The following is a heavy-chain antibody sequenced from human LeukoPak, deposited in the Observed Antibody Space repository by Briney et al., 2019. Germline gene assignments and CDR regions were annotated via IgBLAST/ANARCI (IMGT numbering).Heavy chain of an antibody. CDR3: AKDFGVYGSGTYYPLGY. J-gene: IGHJ4*02. D-gene: IGHD3-10*01. CDR2: FSWNGGTI. V-gene: IGHV3-9*01. CDR1: GFNFDDYV. Sequence: SLRLSCAASGFNFDDYVMHLVRQVPGKGLEGVSGFSWNGGTIGYADSVKGRFTISRDNAKNSLFLQMNSLRAEDTALYYCAKDFGVYGSGTYYPLGYWGQGTLVTVSS.